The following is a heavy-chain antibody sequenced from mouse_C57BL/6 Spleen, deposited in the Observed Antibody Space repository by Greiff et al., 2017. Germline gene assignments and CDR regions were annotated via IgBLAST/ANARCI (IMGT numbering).Heavy chain of an antibody. J-gene: IGHJ4*01. CDR3: ARGGYSPYAMDD. CDR1: GYAFSSSW. V-gene: IGHV1-82*01. D-gene: IGHD2-12*01. Sequence: QVQLQQSGPELVKPGASVKISCKASGYAFSSSWMNWVKQRPGKGLEWIGRIYPGDGDTNYNGKFKGKATLTADKSSSTAYMQLSSLTSEDSAVYFCARGGYSPYAMDDWGQGTSVTVSS. CDR2: IYPGDGDT.